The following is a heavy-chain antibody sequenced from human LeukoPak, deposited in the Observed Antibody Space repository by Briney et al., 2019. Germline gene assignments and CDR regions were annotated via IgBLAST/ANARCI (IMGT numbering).Heavy chain of an antibody. V-gene: IGHV3-21*01. D-gene: IGHD3-22*01. J-gene: IGHJ4*02. CDR2: ISSSSSYI. CDR3: ARGASEYYYDSSGSELGY. CDR1: GFTFSSYS. Sequence: GGSLRLSCAASGFTFSSYSMNWVRQAPGKGLEWVSFISSSSSYIYYANSVKGRFTISRDNAKNSLYLQMNSLRAEDSAVYYCARGASEYYYDSSGSELGYWGQETLVTVSS.